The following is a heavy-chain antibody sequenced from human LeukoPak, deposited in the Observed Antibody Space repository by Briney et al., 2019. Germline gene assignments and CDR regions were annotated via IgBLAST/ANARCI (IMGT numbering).Heavy chain of an antibody. V-gene: IGHV1-8*01. Sequence: ASVKVSCKASGYTFTSYDINWVRQATGQGLEWMGWMNPNSGNKGYAQKFQGRVTMTRNTSISTAYMELSSLRSEDTAVYYCARGPRNTYYDFWSGYMYYFDYWGQGTLVTVSS. CDR1: GYTFTSYD. CDR3: ARGPRNTYYDFWSGYMYYFDY. J-gene: IGHJ4*02. CDR2: MNPNSGNK. D-gene: IGHD3-3*01.